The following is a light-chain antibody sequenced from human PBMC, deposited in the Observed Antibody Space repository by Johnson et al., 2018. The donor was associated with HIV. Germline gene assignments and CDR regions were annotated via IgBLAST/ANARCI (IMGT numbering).Light chain of an antibody. Sequence: QSVLTQPPSVSAAPGQKVTISCSGSSSNIGNNYVSWYQQVPGTAPKLLIHENNKRPSGIPDRFSGSKSGTSATLGITGLQTGDEADYYCGTWDNSLGVFFVFGTGTEVTVL. CDR2: ENN. V-gene: IGLV1-51*02. CDR1: SSNIGNNY. CDR3: GTWDNSLGVFFV. J-gene: IGLJ1*01.